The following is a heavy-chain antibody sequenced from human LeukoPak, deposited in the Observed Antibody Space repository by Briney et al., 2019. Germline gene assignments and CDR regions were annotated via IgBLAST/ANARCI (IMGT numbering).Heavy chain of an antibody. CDR3: AKGQTF. Sequence: PGGSLRLSCAASGFTFSNYVMNWVRQAPGKGLEWVSVTSDTGGRTNYADSVKGRFTISRDNSKNILYLQMDSLRAEDTAVYYCAKGQTFWGQGTLVTVSS. V-gene: IGHV3-23*01. J-gene: IGHJ4*02. CDR2: TSDTGGRT. CDR1: GFTFSNYV.